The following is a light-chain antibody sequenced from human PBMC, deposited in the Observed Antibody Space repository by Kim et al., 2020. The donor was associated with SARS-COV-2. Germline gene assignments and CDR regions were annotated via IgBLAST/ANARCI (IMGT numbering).Light chain of an antibody. Sequence: DIQMTQSPSSVSASVGDRVTITCRASQGIRSWLAWYQQKPGQAPKLLIYAASSLQSGVPSRFSGSGSGTDFTLTISSLQSEDFATYYCQQAYSFPITFGHGTRLEIK. J-gene: IGKJ5*01. CDR2: AAS. CDR3: QQAYSFPIT. CDR1: QGIRSW. V-gene: IGKV1-12*01.